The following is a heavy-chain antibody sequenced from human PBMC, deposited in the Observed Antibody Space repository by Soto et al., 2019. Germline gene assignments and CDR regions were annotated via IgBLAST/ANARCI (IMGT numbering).Heavy chain of an antibody. D-gene: IGHD3-16*01. V-gene: IGHV3-7*03. CDR3: VRVGRVGGY. CDR2: IKEDGSGK. Sequence: EVQLVESGGGLVQPGGSLRLSCTASGFTFSSYWMSWVRQAPGKGLGWVANIKEDGSGKYYVDSVKGRFSISRDNARNSLYLQMNRLRVEDTAVYYCVRVGRVGGYWGQGALVTVSS. J-gene: IGHJ4*02. CDR1: GFTFSSYW.